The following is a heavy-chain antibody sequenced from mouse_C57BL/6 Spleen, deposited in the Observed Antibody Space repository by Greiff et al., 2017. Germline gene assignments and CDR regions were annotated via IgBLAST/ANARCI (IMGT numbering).Heavy chain of an antibody. V-gene: IGHV2-5*01. D-gene: IGHD2-5*01. Sequence: VMLVESGPGLVQPSQSLSITCTVSGFSLTSYGVHWVRQSPGKGLEWLGVIWRGGSTDYNAAFMSRLSITKDNSKSQVFFKMNSLQADDTAIYYCAKKRGYSNYVKYYAMDYWGQGTSVTVSS. CDR1: GFSLTSYG. J-gene: IGHJ4*01. CDR3: AKKRGYSNYVKYYAMDY. CDR2: IWRGGST.